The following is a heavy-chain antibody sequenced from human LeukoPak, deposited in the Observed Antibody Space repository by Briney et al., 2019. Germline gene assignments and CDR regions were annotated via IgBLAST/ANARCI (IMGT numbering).Heavy chain of an antibody. CDR2: IKQDGSDK. CDR1: GFTFGKYW. Sequence: PGGSLRLSCVASGFTFGKYWMSWVRQAPGKGLEWVANIKQDGSDKYYVDSVKGRFTISRDNAKNSLYLQMNSLRAEDTAVYYCAREPYYYDSSGHDYWGQGTLVTVSS. CDR3: AREPYYYDSSGHDY. D-gene: IGHD3-22*01. J-gene: IGHJ4*02. V-gene: IGHV3-7*01.